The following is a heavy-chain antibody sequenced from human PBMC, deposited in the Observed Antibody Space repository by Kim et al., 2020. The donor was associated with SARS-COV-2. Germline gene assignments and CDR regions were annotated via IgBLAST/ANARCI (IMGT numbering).Heavy chain of an antibody. D-gene: IGHD6-13*01. J-gene: IGHJ6*03. CDR1: GGSISSYY. V-gene: IGHV4-59*08. CDR3: ARHGELSGYSSSWYYMDV. CDR2: ISYSGST. Sequence: SETLSLTCAVSGGSISSYYWSWIRQSPGKGLEWIGYISYSGSTSYNPSLKSRVTMSVDTSTNQFSLKLSSVTAAETAVYYCARHGELSGYSSSWYYMDVWGKGTTVTVSS.